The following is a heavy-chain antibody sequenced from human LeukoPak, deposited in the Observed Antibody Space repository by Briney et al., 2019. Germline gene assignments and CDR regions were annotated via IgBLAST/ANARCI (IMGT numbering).Heavy chain of an antibody. Sequence: PSETLSLTCTVSGGSISSSNYYWSWIRQPPGKGLEWIGYIYYSGSTNYNPSLKSRVTISVDASKNQFSLKLSSVTAADTAVYYCARGPLDYWGQGTLVTVSS. J-gene: IGHJ4*02. V-gene: IGHV4-61*01. CDR3: ARGPLDY. CDR2: IYYSGST. CDR1: GGSISSSNYY.